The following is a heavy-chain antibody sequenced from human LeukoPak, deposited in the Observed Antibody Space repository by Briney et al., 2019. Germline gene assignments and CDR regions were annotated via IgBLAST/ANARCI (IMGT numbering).Heavy chain of an antibody. CDR1: GGSIGSGGYY. CDR2: IYYSGST. CDR3: AREAAAIYYFDY. D-gene: IGHD6-13*01. J-gene: IGHJ4*02. V-gene: IGHV4-31*03. Sequence: SQTLSLTCTVSGGSIGSGGYYWSWIRQHPGKGLEWIGYIYYSGSTYYNPSLKSRVTISVDTSKNQFSLKLSSVTAADTAVYYCAREAAAIYYFDYWGQGTLVTVSS.